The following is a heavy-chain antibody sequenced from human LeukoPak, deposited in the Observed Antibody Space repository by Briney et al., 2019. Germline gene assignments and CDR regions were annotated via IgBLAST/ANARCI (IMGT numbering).Heavy chain of an antibody. J-gene: IGHJ4*02. CDR1: GFSVSNTY. Sequence: GGSLRLSCAASGFSVSNTYMSWVRQAPGNGLEWVSLIYYPGNTYYADSVKGQFTIPRDNSKNTLYPEMNSLGLDDTAMYYCASTSGTAVADHLDYWGKGNLVTVSS. V-gene: IGHV3-66*02. CDR3: ASTSGTAVADHLDY. CDR2: IYYPGNT. D-gene: IGHD6-13*01.